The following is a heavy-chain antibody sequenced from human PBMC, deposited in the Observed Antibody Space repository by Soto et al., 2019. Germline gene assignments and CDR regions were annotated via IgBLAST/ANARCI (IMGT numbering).Heavy chain of an antibody. V-gene: IGHV5-51*01. CDR1: GFTFTSYW. Sequence: GESLKISCKGSGFTFTSYWIAWERQMPGKVLEWMGIIYPGDSDSSYSPSFQGQVTISADKSINTAYLHWSSLKASDTAIYYCAKHEGYCSTTTCSNFDYWGQGXLVTVYS. CDR3: AKHEGYCSTTTCSNFDY. D-gene: IGHD2-2*01. CDR2: IYPGDSDS. J-gene: IGHJ4*02.